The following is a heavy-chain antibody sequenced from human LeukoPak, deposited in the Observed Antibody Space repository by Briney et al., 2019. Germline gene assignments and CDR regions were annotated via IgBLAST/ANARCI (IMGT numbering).Heavy chain of an antibody. CDR1: GYSFSTYW. CDR3: ARGRDGYNYVSDAFDI. V-gene: IGHV5-51*01. J-gene: IGHJ3*02. D-gene: IGHD5-24*01. Sequence: AGESLKISCQGSGYSFSTYWITWVRQMPGKGLEWMGIIYPGDSDTRYSPSFQGQVTISADKSISTAYLQWSSLKASDTAMYYCARGRDGYNYVSDAFDIWGQGTMVTVSS. CDR2: IYPGDSDT.